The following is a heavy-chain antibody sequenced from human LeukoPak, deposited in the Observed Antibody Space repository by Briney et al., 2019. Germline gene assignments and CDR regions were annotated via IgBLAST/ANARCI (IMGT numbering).Heavy chain of an antibody. Sequence: GASVKVSCKASGYTFTSYGISWVRQAPGQGLEWMGWISAYNGNTNYAQKLQGRVTMTTDTSTSTAYMELRSLRSDDTAVYYCARDPDRFWSGTTNNWFDPWGQGTLVTVSS. CDR3: ARDPDRFWSGTTNNWFDP. J-gene: IGHJ5*02. D-gene: IGHD3-3*01. CDR2: ISAYNGNT. CDR1: GYTFTSYG. V-gene: IGHV1-18*01.